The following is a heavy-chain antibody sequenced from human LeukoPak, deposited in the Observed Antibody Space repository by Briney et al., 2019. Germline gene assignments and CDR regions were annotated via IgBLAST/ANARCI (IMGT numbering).Heavy chain of an antibody. CDR2: IYYSGST. CDR1: GGSFSGYY. V-gene: IGHV4-59*08. D-gene: IGHD3-22*01. J-gene: IGHJ4*02. Sequence: SETLSLTCAVYGGSFSGYYWSWIRQPPGKGLEWIGDIYYSGSTNYNPSLKSRVTISVDTSKNQFSLKLSSVTAADTAVYHCARRDAHYYDSSGYYSYFEYWGQGTLVTVSS. CDR3: ARRDAHYYDSSGYYSYFEY.